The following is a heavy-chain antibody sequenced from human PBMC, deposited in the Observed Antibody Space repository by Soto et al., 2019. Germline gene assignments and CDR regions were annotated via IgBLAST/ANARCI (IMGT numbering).Heavy chain of an antibody. CDR1: GFTFRYSF. Sequence: GGSLRLSCAASGFTFRYSFMSWVRQAPGKGLEWVANIKEDGSEKYYADSVRGRFTISRDNAKDSLSLQMNSLRGDDTAVYFCARGRALHRWGQGTLVTVSS. CDR2: IKEDGSEK. J-gene: IGHJ4*02. CDR3: ARGRALHR. V-gene: IGHV3-7*04.